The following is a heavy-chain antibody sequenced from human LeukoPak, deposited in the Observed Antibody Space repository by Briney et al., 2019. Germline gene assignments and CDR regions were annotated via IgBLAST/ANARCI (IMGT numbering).Heavy chain of an antibody. J-gene: IGHJ5*02. CDR1: GGSISSSSYY. CDR2: IYYSGST. D-gene: IGHD2-15*01. V-gene: IGHV4-39*07. Sequence: PSETLSLTCTVSGGSISSSSYYWGWIRQPPGKGLEWIGSIYYSGSTYYNPSLKSRVTISVDTSKNQFSLKLSSVTAADTAVYYCAREPLGYCSGGSCLNWFDPWGQGTLVTVSS. CDR3: AREPLGYCSGGSCLNWFDP.